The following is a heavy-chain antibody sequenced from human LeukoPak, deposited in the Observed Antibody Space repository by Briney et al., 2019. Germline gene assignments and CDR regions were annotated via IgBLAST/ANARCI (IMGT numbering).Heavy chain of an antibody. CDR1: GGTFSSHV. CDR3: VREVGYGDYVSTNNWFDP. Sequence: SVKVSCKASGGTFSSHVISWVRQAPGQGLEWMGKIIPILGMAHYAQKFQGRVTITANKSTSTAYMELSSLRSEDTAVYYCVREVGYGDYVSTNNWFDPWGQGTLVTVSS. D-gene: IGHD4-17*01. CDR2: IIPILGMA. V-gene: IGHV1-69*04. J-gene: IGHJ5*02.